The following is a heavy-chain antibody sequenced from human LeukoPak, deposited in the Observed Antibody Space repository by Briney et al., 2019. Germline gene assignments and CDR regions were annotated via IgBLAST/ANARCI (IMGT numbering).Heavy chain of an antibody. CDR3: ARAVRGVIITASYYFDY. CDR2: IYYSGST. J-gene: IGHJ4*02. D-gene: IGHD3-10*01. V-gene: IGHV4-39*01. CDR1: GGSISSSSYY. Sequence: SETLSLTCTVSGGSISSSSYYWGWIRQPPGKGLEWIGSIYYSGSTYYNPSLKSRVTISVDTSKNQFSLKLSSVTAADTAVYYCARAVRGVIITASYYFDYWGQGTLVTVSS.